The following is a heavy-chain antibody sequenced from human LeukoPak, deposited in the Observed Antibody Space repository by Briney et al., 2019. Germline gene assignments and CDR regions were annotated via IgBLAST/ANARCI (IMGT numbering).Heavy chain of an antibody. CDR3: ARGGREYSDYGMGV. Sequence: GGSLRLSCTASGFSFGDYALNWVRQAPGKGLEWVSVIRRETNGRTSEYAASVKCRFSMLRDDYISIAYLYMNTLKAEDTAAYFCARGGREYSDYGMGVWGQGTRVIVSS. CDR1: GFSFGDYA. D-gene: IGHD2/OR15-2a*01. J-gene: IGHJ6*02. CDR2: IRRETNGRTS. V-gene: IGHV3-49*04.